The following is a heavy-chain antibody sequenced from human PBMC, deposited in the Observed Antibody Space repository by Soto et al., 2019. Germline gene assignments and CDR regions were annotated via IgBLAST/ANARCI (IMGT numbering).Heavy chain of an antibody. D-gene: IGHD2-2*01. Sequence: PGGSLRLSCAASGFTFSDYYMSWIRQAPGKGLEWVSYISSSGSTIYYADSVKGRFTISRDNAKNSLYLQMNSLRAEDTAVYYCARESRQSRGFVLVPAAMLKDKPKGYGMDVWGQGTTVTVSS. CDR1: GFTFSDYY. J-gene: IGHJ6*02. V-gene: IGHV3-11*01. CDR2: ISSSGSTI. CDR3: ARESRQSRGFVLVPAAMLKDKPKGYGMDV.